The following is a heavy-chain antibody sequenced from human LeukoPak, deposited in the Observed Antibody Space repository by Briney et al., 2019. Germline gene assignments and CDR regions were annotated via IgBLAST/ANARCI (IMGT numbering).Heavy chain of an antibody. Sequence: PSETLSLTCPVSGGSISSGGYYWSWIRQHPGKGLEWIGYIYYSGSTYYNPSLKSPVTISVDTSKNQFSLKLSSVTAADTAVYYCARVFVVVPAAIPYYYYYMDVWGKGTTVTVPS. CDR1: GGSISSGGYY. CDR2: IYYSGST. V-gene: IGHV4-31*01. D-gene: IGHD2-2*02. CDR3: ARVFVVVPAAIPYYYYYMDV. J-gene: IGHJ6*03.